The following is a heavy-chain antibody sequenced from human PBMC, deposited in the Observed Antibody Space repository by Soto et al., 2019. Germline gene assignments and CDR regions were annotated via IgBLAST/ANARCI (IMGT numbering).Heavy chain of an antibody. CDR1: GGSISSGDYY. D-gene: IGHD1-26*01. CDR3: ARVARWGNSGPEFYFDY. Sequence: QVQLQESGPGLVKPSQTLSLTCTVSGGSISSGDYYWSWIRQPPGEGLEWIGYIYDSGSTYYNPSLKSRVSISEDTSKNQFSLKLSSVTAADTAVYYCARVARWGNSGPEFYFDYWGQGTLVTVSS. CDR2: IYDSGST. V-gene: IGHV4-30-4*01. J-gene: IGHJ4*02.